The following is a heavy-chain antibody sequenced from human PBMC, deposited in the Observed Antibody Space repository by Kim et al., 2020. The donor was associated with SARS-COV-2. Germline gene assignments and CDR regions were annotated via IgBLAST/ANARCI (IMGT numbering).Heavy chain of an antibody. D-gene: IGHD2-2*01. Sequence: SETLSLTCTVSGYSISSGYYWGWIRQPPGKGLEWIGGIYHSGGTYYNPSLKSRVTISVDTSKNQFSLKLSSVTAADTAVYYCARSGYCSSTSCYSAGMDVWGQGTTVTVSS. V-gene: IGHV4-38-2*02. CDR2: IYHSGGT. CDR3: ARSGYCSSTSCYSAGMDV. J-gene: IGHJ6*02. CDR1: GYSISSGYY.